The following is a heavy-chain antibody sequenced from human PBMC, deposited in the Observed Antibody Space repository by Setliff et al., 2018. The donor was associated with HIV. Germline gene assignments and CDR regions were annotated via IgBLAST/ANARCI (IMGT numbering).Heavy chain of an antibody. CDR1: GGSLSSSSYY. CDR3: ARFLLVARPNFDC. V-gene: IGHV4-39*07. CDR2: IDYSGNT. Sequence: SETLSLTCTVSGGSLSSSSYYWGWIRQPPGEGLEWIGSIDYSGNTYYNPSLKSRVAISVDTSKSQFSLKLSSVTAADTAVYYCARFLLVARPNFDCWGQGTLVTVSS. J-gene: IGHJ4*02. D-gene: IGHD6-6*01.